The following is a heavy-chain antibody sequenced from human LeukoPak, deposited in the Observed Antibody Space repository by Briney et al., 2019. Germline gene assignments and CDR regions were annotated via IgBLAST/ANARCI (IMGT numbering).Heavy chain of an antibody. Sequence: SETLSLTCTVSGGSISTYYWSWIRQPAGKGLEWIGRIDTSGNTNYDPSLKSRITMSVDTSKNQFSLKLTSVTAADTAVYYCARDRGSGWYVYWGQGTLVTVSS. D-gene: IGHD6-19*01. CDR1: GGSISTYY. CDR3: ARDRGSGWYVY. V-gene: IGHV4-4*07. J-gene: IGHJ4*02. CDR2: IDTSGNT.